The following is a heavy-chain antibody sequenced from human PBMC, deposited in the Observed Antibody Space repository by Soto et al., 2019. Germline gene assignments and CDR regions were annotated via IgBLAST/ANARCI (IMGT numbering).Heavy chain of an antibody. D-gene: IGHD5-18*01. CDR3: ARDYRDTAEIDY. Sequence: GGSLRLSCAASGFTFSSYAMHWVRQAPGKGLEWVAVISYDGSNKYYADSVKGRFTISRDNSKNTLYLQMNSLRAEDTAVYYCARDYRDTAEIDYWGQGTLVTVSS. CDR1: GFTFSSYA. V-gene: IGHV3-30-3*01. J-gene: IGHJ4*02. CDR2: ISYDGSNK.